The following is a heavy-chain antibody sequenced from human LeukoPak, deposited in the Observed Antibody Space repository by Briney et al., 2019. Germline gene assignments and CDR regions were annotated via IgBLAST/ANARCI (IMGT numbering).Heavy chain of an antibody. Sequence: GGSLRLSCAASGFTFSSYAMSWVRQAPGKGLEWVSAISGSGGSTYYADSVKGRFTISRDNSKNTLYLQMNSLRAEDTAVYYCAKDLNPVDIVATIFFSEYFQHWGQGTLVTVSS. CDR1: GFTFSSYA. CDR2: ISGSGGST. V-gene: IGHV3-23*01. CDR3: AKDLNPVDIVATIFFSEYFQH. J-gene: IGHJ1*01. D-gene: IGHD5-12*01.